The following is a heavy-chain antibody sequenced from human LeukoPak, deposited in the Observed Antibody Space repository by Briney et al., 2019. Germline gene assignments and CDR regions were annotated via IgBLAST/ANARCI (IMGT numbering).Heavy chain of an antibody. CDR2: IYYSGST. D-gene: IGHD6-19*01. CDR1: GGSISSSSYY. V-gene: IGHV4-39*01. CDR3: ASTGIAVAGFIFDY. Sequence: SETLSRTCTVSGGSISSSSYYWGWIRQPPGKGLEWIGSIYYSGSTYYNPSLKSRVTISVDTSKNQFSLKLSSVTAADTAVYYCASTGIAVAGFIFDYWGQGTLVTVSS. J-gene: IGHJ4*02.